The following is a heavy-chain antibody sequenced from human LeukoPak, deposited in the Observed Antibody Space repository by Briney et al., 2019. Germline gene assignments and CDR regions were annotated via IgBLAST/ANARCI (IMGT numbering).Heavy chain of an antibody. D-gene: IGHD2-15*01. CDR2: IYYSGTT. CDR1: GGXISNSY. V-gene: IGHV4-59*01. J-gene: IGHJ4*02. CDR3: ARGFDSKSTYFDY. Sequence: SETLSLTCTVSGGXISNSYWNWIRQPPGKGLEWIGYIYYSGTTNYNPSLRSRVTISVDTSKNHFYLRLTSVTAADTAVYYCARGFDSKSTYFDYWGQGTLVTVSS.